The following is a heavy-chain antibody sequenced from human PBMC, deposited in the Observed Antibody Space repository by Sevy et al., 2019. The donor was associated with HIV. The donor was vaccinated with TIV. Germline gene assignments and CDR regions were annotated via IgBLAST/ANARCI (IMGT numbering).Heavy chain of an antibody. CDR3: ARGQSLVHDH. CDR2: IYDSGST. D-gene: IGHD6-19*01. J-gene: IGHJ4*02. CDR1: GGSISSSSYY. V-gene: IGHV4-39*01. Sequence: SETLSLTCTVSGGSISSSSYYWGWIRQPPGKGLEWIGSIYDSGSTYYNPSLKSRVTISVDTSKNQFSLKLSSVTAADTAVYYCARGQSLVHDHWGQGTLVTVSS.